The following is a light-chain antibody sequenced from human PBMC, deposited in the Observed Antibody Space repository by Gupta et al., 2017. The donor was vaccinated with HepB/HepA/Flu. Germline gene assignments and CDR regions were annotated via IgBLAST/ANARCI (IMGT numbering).Light chain of an antibody. CDR2: KAS. V-gene: IGKV1-5*03. Sequence: DIQMTQSPSTLSASVGDRVTITCRASQSINSWLDWYQQKPGKAPKLLIYKASNLESGVPSRFSGSGSGTEFTLTISSLQPDDFATYYCQQDNSYSETFGQGTKVEIK. CDR1: QSINSW. J-gene: IGKJ1*01. CDR3: QQDNSYSET.